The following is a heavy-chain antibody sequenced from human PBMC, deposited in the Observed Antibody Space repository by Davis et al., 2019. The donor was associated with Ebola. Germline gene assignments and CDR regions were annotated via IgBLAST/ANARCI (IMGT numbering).Heavy chain of an antibody. CDR1: GGTFSNYR. Sequence: ASVKVSCKASGGTFSNYRITWVRQAPGQRLEWMGWINAGNGNTKYSQKFQGRVTITRDTSASTAYMELSSLRSGDTAVYYCARGGGYSGYDWGQGTLVTVSS. D-gene: IGHD5-12*01. CDR3: ARGGGYSGYD. V-gene: IGHV1-3*01. CDR2: INAGNGNT. J-gene: IGHJ4*02.